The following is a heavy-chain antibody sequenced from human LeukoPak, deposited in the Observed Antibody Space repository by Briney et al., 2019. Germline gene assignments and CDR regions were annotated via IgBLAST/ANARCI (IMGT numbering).Heavy chain of an antibody. V-gene: IGHV3-21*01. CDR2: IFSRSESI. CDR3: ARDFFHSSDSRPFDY. CDR1: GFTFGAYT. D-gene: IGHD3-22*01. J-gene: IGHJ4*02. Sequence: PGGSLRLSCAASGFTFGAYTINWVRQAPGKGLEWGSCIFSRSESILYADSVKGRFTISRDNAKNSLYLQMDSLRVEDTAVYYCARDFFHSSDSRPFDYWGQGTLITVSS.